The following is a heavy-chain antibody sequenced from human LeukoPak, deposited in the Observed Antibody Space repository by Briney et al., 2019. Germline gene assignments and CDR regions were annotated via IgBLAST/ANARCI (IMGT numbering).Heavy chain of an antibody. Sequence: PSETLSLTCTVSGGSIRSGTSYWGWIRQPPGKGREWIGSIYYSGSTYYSPSLKSRVTMSVDTSKNQFSLKVRSVTAADTAVYYCAREEANYGIDYWGQGALVTVSS. D-gene: IGHD4-17*01. J-gene: IGHJ4*02. CDR2: IYYSGST. V-gene: IGHV4-39*02. CDR3: AREEANYGIDY. CDR1: GGSIRSGTSY.